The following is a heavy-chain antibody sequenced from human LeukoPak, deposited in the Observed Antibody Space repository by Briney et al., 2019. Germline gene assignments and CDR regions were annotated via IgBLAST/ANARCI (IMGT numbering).Heavy chain of an antibody. CDR3: ARGPPPDFDC. CDR2: IYSSGST. Sequence: SETLSLTCTVSGGSISNYYWSWIRQPAGKGLEWIGRIYSSGSTDYDPSLKSRVTMSVDTSKNQFSLNLRSVTAADTAVYYCARGPPPDFDCWGQGTLVTVSS. CDR1: GGSISNYY. V-gene: IGHV4-4*07. J-gene: IGHJ4*02.